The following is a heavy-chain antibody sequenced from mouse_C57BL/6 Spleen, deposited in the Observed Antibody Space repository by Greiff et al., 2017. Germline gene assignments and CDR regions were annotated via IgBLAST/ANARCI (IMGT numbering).Heavy chain of an antibody. CDR3: ASYSKDAMDY. CDR2: IRNKANGYTT. CDR1: GFTFTDYY. J-gene: IGHJ4*01. V-gene: IGHV7-3*01. Sequence: EVKLVESGGGLVQPGGSLSLSCAASGFTFTDYYMSWVRQPPGKALEWLGFIRNKANGYTTEYSASVKGRFTISRDNSQSILYLQMNALRAEDSATYYCASYSKDAMDYWGQGTSVTVSS.